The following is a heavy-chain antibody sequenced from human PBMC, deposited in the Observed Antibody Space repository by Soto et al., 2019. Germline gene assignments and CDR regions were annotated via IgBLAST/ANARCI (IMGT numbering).Heavy chain of an antibody. CDR2: ISSSGGTF. V-gene: IGHV3-48*03. CDR1: GFTFSSYE. Sequence: EVHLVESGGGLVQPGGSLRLSCAASGFTFSSYEMNWVRQAPGKGLEWVSYISSSGGTFYYAASVKGRFTISRDNAMNSLYLQMNSLTVEDTAVYYCAKEIFTGSGAAFDVWGPGTRVTVSS. D-gene: IGHD1-26*01. J-gene: IGHJ3*01. CDR3: AKEIFTGSGAAFDV.